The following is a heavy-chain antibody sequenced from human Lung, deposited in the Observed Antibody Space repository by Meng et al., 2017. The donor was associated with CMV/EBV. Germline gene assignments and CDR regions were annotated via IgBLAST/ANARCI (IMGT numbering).Heavy chain of an antibody. J-gene: IGHJ6*02. V-gene: IGHV4-34*01. Sequence: GSLRLXCAVYGGSFSGYYWSWIRQPPGKGLEWIGEINHSGSTNYNPSLKSRVTISVDTSKNQFSLKLSSVTAADTAVYYCATIAAAERNVMDVWGQGTTVTVSS. CDR3: ATIAAAERNVMDV. CDR1: GGSFSGYY. CDR2: INHSGST. D-gene: IGHD6-13*01.